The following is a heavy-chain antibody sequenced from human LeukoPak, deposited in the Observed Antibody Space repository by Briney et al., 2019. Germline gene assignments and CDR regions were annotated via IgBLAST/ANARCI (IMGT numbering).Heavy chain of an antibody. D-gene: IGHD3-22*01. CDR1: GFTFSSYS. V-gene: IGHV3-48*04. CDR3: ARDPWRKDYYDSSGSPGAFDI. CDR2: ISSSSSTI. Sequence: GGSLRLSCAASGFTFSSYSMNWVRQAPGKGLEWVSYISSSSSTIYYADSVKGRFTISRDNAKNSLYLQMNSLRAEDTAVYYWARDPWRKDYYDSSGSPGAFDIWGQGTMVTVSS. J-gene: IGHJ3*02.